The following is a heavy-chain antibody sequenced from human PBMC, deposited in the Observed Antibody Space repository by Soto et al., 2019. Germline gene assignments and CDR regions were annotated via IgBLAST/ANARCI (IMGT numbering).Heavy chain of an antibody. CDR2: ISYDGSNK. CDR3: AKGFGAATVTTGLGAFDI. CDR1: GFTFSSYG. D-gene: IGHD4-17*01. J-gene: IGHJ3*02. V-gene: IGHV3-30*18. Sequence: QVQLVESGGGVVQPGRSLRLSCAASGFTFSSYGMHWVRQAPGKGLEWVAVISYDGSNKYYADSVKGRFTISRDNSKNTLYVQMNSLRAEDTAVYYCAKGFGAATVTTGLGAFDIWGQGTMVTVSS.